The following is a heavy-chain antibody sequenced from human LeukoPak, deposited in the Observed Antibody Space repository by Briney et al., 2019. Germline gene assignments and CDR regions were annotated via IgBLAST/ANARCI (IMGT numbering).Heavy chain of an antibody. Sequence: ASVKVSFKASGYTFTNYGISWVRQAPGQGLEWMGWNSAYNGNTNYAQKLQGRVTMTTDTSTSTAYMELRSLRSDDTAVYYCARDAVVVPAAIWFDPWGQGTLVTVSS. CDR2: NSAYNGNT. V-gene: IGHV1-18*01. D-gene: IGHD2-2*01. CDR3: ARDAVVVPAAIWFDP. J-gene: IGHJ5*02. CDR1: GYTFTNYG.